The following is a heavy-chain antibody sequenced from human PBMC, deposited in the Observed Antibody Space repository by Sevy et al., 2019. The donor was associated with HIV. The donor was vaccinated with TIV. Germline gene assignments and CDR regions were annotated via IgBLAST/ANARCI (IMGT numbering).Heavy chain of an antibody. CDR2: IYSGGST. CDR1: GFTVSSNY. Sequence: GESLKISCAASGFTVSSNYMSWVRQAPGKGLEWVSVIYSGGSTYYADSVKGRFTISRDNSKNTLYLQMNSLRAEDTAVYYCASTSGIAGAYYYYGMDVWGQGTTVTVSS. D-gene: IGHD6-19*01. CDR3: ASTSGIAGAYYYYGMDV. J-gene: IGHJ6*02. V-gene: IGHV3-53*01.